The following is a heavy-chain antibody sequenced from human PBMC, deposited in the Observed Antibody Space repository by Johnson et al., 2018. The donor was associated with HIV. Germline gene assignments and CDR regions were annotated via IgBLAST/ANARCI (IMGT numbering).Heavy chain of an antibody. D-gene: IGHD4-17*01. CDR2: IWYDGSNK. CDR3: AKDEEGDYGDLGAFNI. J-gene: IGHJ3*02. V-gene: IGHV3-33*06. Sequence: QVQLVESGGGVVQPGRSLRLSCTASGFTFSSYGIHWVRQAPGKGLEWVALIWYDGSNKYYGDSVKGRFTISRDNSKNTLYLQMNSLRAEDTAIYYCAKDEEGDYGDLGAFNIWGQGTMVTVSS. CDR1: GFTFSSYG.